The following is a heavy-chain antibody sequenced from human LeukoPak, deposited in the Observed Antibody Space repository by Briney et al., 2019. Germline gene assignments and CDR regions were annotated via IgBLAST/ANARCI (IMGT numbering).Heavy chain of an antibody. V-gene: IGHV1-69*06. Sequence: GASVKVSCKASGYTFTSYGISWVRQAPGQGLEWMGGIIPIFGTANYAQKFQGRVTITADKSTSTAYMELSSLRSEDTAVYYCARGPMVRGVNDYYYYMDVWGKGTTVTVSS. D-gene: IGHD3-10*01. CDR1: GYTFTSYG. CDR2: IIPIFGTA. CDR3: ARGPMVRGVNDYYYYMDV. J-gene: IGHJ6*03.